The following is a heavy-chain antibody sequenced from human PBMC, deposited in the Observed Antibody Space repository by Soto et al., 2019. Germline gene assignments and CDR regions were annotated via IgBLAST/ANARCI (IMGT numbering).Heavy chain of an antibody. CDR2: INHSGST. Sequence: SETLSLTCAVYGGSFSGYYWSWIRQPPGKGLEWIGEINHSGSTNYNPSLKSRVTISVDTSKNQFSLKLSSVTAADTAVYYCARGRGYSNYPVGYYYYYVMDVWGQGTTVIV. V-gene: IGHV4-34*01. CDR3: ARGRGYSNYPVGYYYYYVMDV. J-gene: IGHJ6*02. D-gene: IGHD4-4*01. CDR1: GGSFSGYY.